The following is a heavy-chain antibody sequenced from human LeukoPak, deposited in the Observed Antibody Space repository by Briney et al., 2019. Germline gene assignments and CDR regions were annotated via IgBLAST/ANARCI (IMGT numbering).Heavy chain of an antibody. J-gene: IGHJ6*03. Sequence: ASVKVSCKASGYTFTGYYMHWVRQAPGQGLEWMGWINPNSGGTNYAQKFQGRVTMTRDTSISTAYMELSRLRSDDTAVYYCARGHPVRGYYYMDVWGKGTTVTISS. V-gene: IGHV1-2*02. CDR1: GYTFTGYY. CDR2: INPNSGGT. CDR3: ARGHPVRGYYYMDV. D-gene: IGHD3-10*02.